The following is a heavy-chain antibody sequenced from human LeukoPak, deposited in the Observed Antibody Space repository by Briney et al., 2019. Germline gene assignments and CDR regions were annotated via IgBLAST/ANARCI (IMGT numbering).Heavy chain of an antibody. Sequence: GESLKISCQGSGYSFTKSWVGWVRQMPGKGLEWMGIIYPGDSDTRYSPSFQGQVTISADKSISTAYLQWSSLKASDTAMYYCKLEHSGSYTDYWGQGTLVTVSS. V-gene: IGHV5-51*01. CDR1: GYSFTKSW. D-gene: IGHD1-26*01. CDR3: KLEHSGSYTDY. J-gene: IGHJ4*02. CDR2: IYPGDSDT.